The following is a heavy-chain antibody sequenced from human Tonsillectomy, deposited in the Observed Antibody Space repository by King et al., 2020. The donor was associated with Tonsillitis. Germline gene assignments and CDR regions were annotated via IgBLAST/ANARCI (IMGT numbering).Heavy chain of an antibody. Sequence: VQSGGSLRLSCAASGFTFSGYVMIWVRQAPGKGLEWVSSIGGSGGATYYADSVKGRFTISRDNSKNTLYLQMSSLRAEDTAVYYCAKDRVAAAGPYDAFDIWGQGTMVTVSS. CDR2: IGGSGGAT. V-gene: IGHV3-23*01. J-gene: IGHJ3*02. D-gene: IGHD6-13*01. CDR3: AKDRVAAAGPYDAFDI. CDR1: GFTFSGYV.